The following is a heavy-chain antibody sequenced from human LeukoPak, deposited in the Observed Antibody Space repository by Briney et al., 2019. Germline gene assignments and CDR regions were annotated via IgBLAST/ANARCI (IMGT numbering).Heavy chain of an antibody. CDR2: IYYSGTT. J-gene: IGHJ3*02. CDR3: ARRGLIRAFDI. CDR1: GGSISSYY. D-gene: IGHD3-16*01. V-gene: IGHV4-59*12. Sequence: SETLSLTCTVSGGSISSYYWSWIRQPPGKGLGWIGYIYYSGTTNYNPSLKSRVTISVDTSKNQFSLKLSSVTAADTAVYYCARRGLIRAFDIWGQGTMVTVSS.